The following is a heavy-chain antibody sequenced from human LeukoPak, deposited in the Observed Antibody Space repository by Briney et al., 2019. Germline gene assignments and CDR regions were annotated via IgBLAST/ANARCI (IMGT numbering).Heavy chain of an antibody. J-gene: IGHJ4*02. CDR2: IYYSGST. V-gene: IGHV4-30-4*08. Sequence: SETLSLTCTVSGGSISGGDYYWSWIRQPPGKGLEWIGYIYYSGSTYYNPSLKSRVTISVDTSKNQFSLKLSSVTAADTAVYYCARDRGSGYPYFDYWGQGTLVTVSS. CDR1: GGSISGGDYY. D-gene: IGHD3-3*01. CDR3: ARDRGSGYPYFDY.